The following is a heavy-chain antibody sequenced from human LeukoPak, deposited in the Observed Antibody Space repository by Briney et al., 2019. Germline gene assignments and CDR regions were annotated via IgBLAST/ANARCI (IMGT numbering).Heavy chain of an antibody. Sequence: SETLSPTCTVSGGSISSSSYYWGWIRQPPGKGLEWIGSIYYSGSTYYNPSLKSRVTISVDTSKNQFSLKLSSVTAADTAVYYCARIGVLLWFGELARVNWFDPWGQGTLVTVSS. V-gene: IGHV4-39*01. J-gene: IGHJ5*02. CDR1: GGSISSSSYY. CDR2: IYYSGST. D-gene: IGHD3-10*01. CDR3: ARIGVLLWFGELARVNWFDP.